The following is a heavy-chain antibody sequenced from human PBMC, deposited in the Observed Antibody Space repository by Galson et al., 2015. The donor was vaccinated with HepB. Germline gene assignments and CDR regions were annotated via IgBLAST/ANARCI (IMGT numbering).Heavy chain of an antibody. CDR1: GDSVSSHSAA. CDR3: ARASDYYDSSGYYYLNWFDP. V-gene: IGHV6-1*01. Sequence: CAISGDSVSSHSAAWNWIRQSPSRGLEWLGRTYYRSKWYNDYAVSVKSRITINPDTSKNQFSLQLNSVTPEDTAVYYCARASDYYDSSGYYYLNWFDPWGQGTLVTVSS. D-gene: IGHD3-22*01. J-gene: IGHJ5*02. CDR2: TYYRSKWYN.